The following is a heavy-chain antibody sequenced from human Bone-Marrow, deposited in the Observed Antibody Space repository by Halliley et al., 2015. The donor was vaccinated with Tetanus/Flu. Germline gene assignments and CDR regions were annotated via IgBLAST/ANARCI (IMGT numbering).Heavy chain of an antibody. CDR3: ARDRQLRFLEWLLGGMDV. D-gene: IGHD3-3*01. V-gene: IGHV3-33*01. J-gene: IGHJ6*02. CDR1: GFTFSSHG. CDR2: IWYDGSNE. Sequence: SLRLSCVASGFTFSSHGIHWVRQAPGKGLEWVAIIWYDGSNEYYADSVKDRFTVSRDNSKNTLYLQMNSLRVEDTAVYYCARDRQLRFLEWLLGGMDVWGQGTTVTVSS.